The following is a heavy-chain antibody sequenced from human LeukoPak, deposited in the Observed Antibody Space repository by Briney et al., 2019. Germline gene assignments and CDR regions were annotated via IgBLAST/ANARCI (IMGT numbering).Heavy chain of an antibody. CDR1: GFTFSSYW. Sequence: PGGSLRLSCAASGFTFSSYWMSWVRQAPGKGLEWVANIKQDGSEKYYVDSVKGRFTISRDNSKNTLYLQMNSLRAEDTAVYYCAKGAYSGSSANDYWGQGTLVTVSS. D-gene: IGHD1-26*01. CDR3: AKGAYSGSSANDY. V-gene: IGHV3-7*01. CDR2: IKQDGSEK. J-gene: IGHJ4*02.